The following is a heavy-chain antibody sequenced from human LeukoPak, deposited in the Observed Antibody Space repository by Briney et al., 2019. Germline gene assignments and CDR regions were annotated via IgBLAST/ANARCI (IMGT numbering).Heavy chain of an antibody. CDR2: ISSSGSTI. CDR1: GFTFSNAW. J-gene: IGHJ4*02. V-gene: IGHV3-48*03. D-gene: IGHD1-1*01. CDR3: ARATTWANYFDY. Sequence: QPGGSLRLSCAASGFTFSNAWMNWVRQAPGKGLEWVSYISSSGSTIYYADSVKGRFTISRDNAKNSLYLQMNSLRAEDTAVYYCARATTWANYFDYWGQGTLVTVSS.